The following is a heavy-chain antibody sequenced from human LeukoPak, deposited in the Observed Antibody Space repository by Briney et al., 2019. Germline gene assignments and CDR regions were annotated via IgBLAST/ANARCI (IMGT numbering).Heavy chain of an antibody. CDR1: GFSFSNNG. V-gene: IGHV3-33*01. J-gene: IGHJ4*02. Sequence: GRSLRLSCAPSGFSFSNNGTHWVRQAPGKGLEWVAVIWYDGSDKYHADSVKGRFTISRDNSKNTLFLQMNSLSAEDTAVYYCARDRSGNYLGYFDYWGQGTLVSVSS. CDR3: ARDRSGNYLGYFDY. CDR2: IWYDGSDK. D-gene: IGHD1-26*01.